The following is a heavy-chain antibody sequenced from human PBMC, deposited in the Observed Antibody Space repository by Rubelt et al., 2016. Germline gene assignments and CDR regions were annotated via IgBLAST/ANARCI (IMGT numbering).Heavy chain of an antibody. V-gene: IGHV3-21*01. Sequence: YYADSVKGRFTISRDNAKNSLYLQMNSLRAEDTAVYYCARGQLLWFGELSFSYYGMDVWGQGTTVTVSS. D-gene: IGHD3-10*01. CDR3: ARGQLLWFGELSFSYYGMDV. J-gene: IGHJ6*02.